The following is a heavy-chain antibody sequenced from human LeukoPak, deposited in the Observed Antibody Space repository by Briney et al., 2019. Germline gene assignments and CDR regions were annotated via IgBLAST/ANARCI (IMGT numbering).Heavy chain of an antibody. CDR2: IYYSGST. CDR1: GGSISSAGYY. CDR3: AAGPASPHYYYGMGV. V-gene: IGHV4-31*03. Sequence: SQTLSLTCTVSGGSISSAGYYWSWIRQHPGTSLEWIGYIYYSGSTYYNPSLKSRVTVSVDTSKNQFSLNLSSVTAADTAVYYCAAGPASPHYYYGMGVWGQGTTVTVSS. J-gene: IGHJ6*02. D-gene: IGHD6-13*01.